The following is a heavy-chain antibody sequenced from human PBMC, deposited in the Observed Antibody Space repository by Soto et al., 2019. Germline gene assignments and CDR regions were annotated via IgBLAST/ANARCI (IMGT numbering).Heavy chain of an antibody. CDR3: ARDSYNWNEDFDH. Sequence: ASVKSWGRASIYIVTNYCNTIVRQSPGQGLEWMGWISAYNGNTNYAEKHQGRVTMTTDTSTSTAYMELRSLRSDDTAVYYCARDSYNWNEDFDHWGQGSLVTGSS. CDR2: ISAYNGNT. J-gene: IGHJ4*02. V-gene: IGHV1-18*01. CDR1: IYIVTNYC. D-gene: IGHD1-1*01.